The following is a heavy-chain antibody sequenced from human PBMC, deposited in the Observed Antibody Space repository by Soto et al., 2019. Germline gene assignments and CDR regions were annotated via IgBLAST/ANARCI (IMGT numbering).Heavy chain of an antibody. J-gene: IGHJ6*02. Sequence: SETLSLTCTVSGDSISDDTYYWGWIRQPPGKGLEWIGSIYYSGSTYYNPSLKSRVTMSVDTSKNQFSLKLSSVTAADTAVYYCAREVYSYGLGDYYYYGMDVWGQGTTVT. D-gene: IGHD5-18*01. CDR1: GDSISDDTYY. V-gene: IGHV4-39*02. CDR3: AREVYSYGLGDYYYYGMDV. CDR2: IYYSGST.